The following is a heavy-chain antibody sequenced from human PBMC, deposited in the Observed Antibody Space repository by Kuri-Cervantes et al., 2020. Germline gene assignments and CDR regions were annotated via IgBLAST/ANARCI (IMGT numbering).Heavy chain of an antibody. J-gene: IGHJ4*02. V-gene: IGHV1-8*02. Sequence: ASVKVSCKASGYTFTSYGISWVRQATGQGLEWMGWMNPNSGNTGYAQEFRGRVTMTRNTSISTAYMELSSLRSEDTAVYYCASRRDYWGQGTLVTVSS. CDR3: ASRRDY. CDR1: GYTFTSYG. CDR2: MNPNSGNT.